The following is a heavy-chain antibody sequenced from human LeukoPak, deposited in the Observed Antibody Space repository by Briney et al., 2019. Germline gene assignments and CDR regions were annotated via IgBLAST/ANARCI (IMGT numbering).Heavy chain of an antibody. CDR1: EFTFSNYW. Sequence: GGSLRLSCAASEFTFSNYWMSWVRQAPGKGLEWVANIRQDGNDKKYVDSVKGRFTISRDNAKNSLYLQMNNLRAEDTAVYYCASGDYYGLYYGMDVWGQGTTVTVSS. CDR2: IRQDGNDK. CDR3: ASGDYYGLYYGMDV. V-gene: IGHV3-7*01. D-gene: IGHD3-10*01. J-gene: IGHJ6*02.